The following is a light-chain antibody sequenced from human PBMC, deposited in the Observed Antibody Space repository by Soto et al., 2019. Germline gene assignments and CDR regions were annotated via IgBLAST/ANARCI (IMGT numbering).Light chain of an antibody. CDR1: QSISSW. CDR3: QQYNNYWT. V-gene: IGKV1-5*01. CDR2: DAS. J-gene: IGKJ1*01. Sequence: DIQMTQSPSTLSASVGDRVTITCRASQSISSWLAWYQQKPGKAPKLLIYDASSFESGVPSRFSGSGSATEFTLTISSLKPDDFATYYCQQYNNYWTFGQGTKVDIK.